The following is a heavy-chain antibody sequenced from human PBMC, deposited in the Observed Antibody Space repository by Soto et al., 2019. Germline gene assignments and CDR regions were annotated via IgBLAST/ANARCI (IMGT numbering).Heavy chain of an antibody. J-gene: IGHJ6*02. CDR3: SKDLYGSGLYYYSYYGMDV. CDR1: GFTFSSYA. V-gene: IGHV3-23*01. CDR2: ISGSGGST. D-gene: IGHD3-10*01. Sequence: EVQLLESGGGLVQPGGSLRLSCTASGFTFSSYAMSWVRQARGKGLEWVSAISGSGGSTYYADSVKGRFTISRDNSNNTLYLQMNSRRAEDTSVYYCSKDLYGSGLYYYSYYGMDVWGHGTTVAVSS.